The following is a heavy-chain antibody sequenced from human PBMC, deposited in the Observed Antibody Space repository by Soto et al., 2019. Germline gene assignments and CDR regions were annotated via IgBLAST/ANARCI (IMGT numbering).Heavy chain of an antibody. CDR2: IDWDDDK. J-gene: IGHJ4*02. D-gene: IGHD7-27*01. CDR3: ARILCSRGDQCDLDY. CDR1: GFSLSTSGMF. V-gene: IGHV2-70*01. Sequence: SGPTLVNPTQTLTLTCTFSGFSLSTSGMFVSWIRQPPGKALEWLALIDWDDDKYYSTSLQTRLTISKDTSKNQVVLTMTNMDTVDTATYYCARILCSRGDQCDLDYWGQGTLVTV.